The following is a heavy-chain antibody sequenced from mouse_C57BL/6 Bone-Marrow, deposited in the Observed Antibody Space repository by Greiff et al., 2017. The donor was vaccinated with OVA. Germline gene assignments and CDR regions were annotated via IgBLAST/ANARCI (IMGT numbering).Heavy chain of an antibody. D-gene: IGHD2-1*01. J-gene: IGHJ4*01. Sequence: VKLMESGAELARPGASVKLSCKASGYTFTSYGISWVKQRTGQGLEWIGEIYPRSGNTYYNEKFKGKATLTADKSSSTAYMELRSLTSEDSAVYFCARNGNYVPLYAMDYWGQGTSVTVSS. CDR3: ARNGNYVPLYAMDY. CDR1: GYTFTSYG. CDR2: IYPRSGNT. V-gene: IGHV1-81*01.